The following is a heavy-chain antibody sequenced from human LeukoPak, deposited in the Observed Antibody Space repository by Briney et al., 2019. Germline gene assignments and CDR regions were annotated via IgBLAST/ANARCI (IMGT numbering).Heavy chain of an antibody. CDR2: IYYSGST. V-gene: IGHV4-30-4*07. J-gene: IGHJ4*02. CDR3: ARGKYGSGSYIH. Sequence: PSETLSLTCAVFGGSISSGGYSWSWIRQPPGKGLEWIGYIYYSGSTYYNPSLKSRVTISVDTSKNQFSLKLSSVTAADTAVYYCARGKYGSGSYIHWGQGTLVTVSS. CDR1: GGSISSGGYS. D-gene: IGHD3-10*01.